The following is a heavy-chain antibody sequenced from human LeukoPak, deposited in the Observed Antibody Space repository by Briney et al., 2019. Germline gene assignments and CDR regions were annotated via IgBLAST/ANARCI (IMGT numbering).Heavy chain of an antibody. J-gene: IGHJ4*02. Sequence: PSETLSLTCAVYGGSFSGYYWSWIRQPPGKGLEWIGEINHSGGTNYNPSLKSRVTISVDTSKNQFSLKLSSVTAADTAVYYCARGRRFGVKRYFDYWGQGTLVTVSS. CDR3: ARGRRFGVKRYFDY. CDR1: GGSFSGYY. V-gene: IGHV4-34*01. CDR2: INHSGGT. D-gene: IGHD3-10*01.